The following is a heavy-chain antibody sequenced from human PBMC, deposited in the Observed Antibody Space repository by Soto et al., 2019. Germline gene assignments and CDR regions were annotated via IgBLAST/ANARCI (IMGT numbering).Heavy chain of an antibody. J-gene: IGHJ4*02. D-gene: IGHD6-13*01. V-gene: IGHV3-23*01. CDR1: GFTLSSYG. Sequence: GGSLRRSCAASGFTLSSYGMNWVRLAPGEGLEWVSTVTASGGSTFYADSVKGRFTISRDNSKNTLDLQMNSLRVDDTAIYYCVRSWGYWGRGIVVTISS. CDR2: VTASGGST. CDR3: VRSWGY.